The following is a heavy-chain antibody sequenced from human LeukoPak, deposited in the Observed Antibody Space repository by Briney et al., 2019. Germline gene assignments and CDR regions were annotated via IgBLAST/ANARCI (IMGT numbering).Heavy chain of an antibody. D-gene: IGHD3-22*01. CDR3: ASRTASALEGYDM. Sequence: SETLSLTCTVSRASISSPKWWTWVRQPPGKGLEWVGEISHSGSTTYNPPLLSRLKMSIDKSRNQFSLKLTSVTVADTAVYYCASRTASALEGYDMWGQGTSVIVSS. V-gene: IGHV4-4*02. CDR1: RASISSPKW. CDR2: ISHSGST. J-gene: IGHJ3*02.